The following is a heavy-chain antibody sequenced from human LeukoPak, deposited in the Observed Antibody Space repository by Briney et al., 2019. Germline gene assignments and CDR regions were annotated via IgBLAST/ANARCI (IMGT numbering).Heavy chain of an antibody. CDR3: AKDQDYDFWSGPGSVDY. CDR2: INSDGSTT. J-gene: IGHJ4*02. D-gene: IGHD3-3*01. CDR1: GFTFSSYW. V-gene: IGHV3-74*01. Sequence: PGGSLRLSCAASGFTFSSYWMHWVRQAPGKGLVWVSNINSDGSTTTYADSVKGRFTISRDNAENTLYLQMNSLRAEDTAVYYCAKDQDYDFWSGPGSVDYWGQGTLVTVSS.